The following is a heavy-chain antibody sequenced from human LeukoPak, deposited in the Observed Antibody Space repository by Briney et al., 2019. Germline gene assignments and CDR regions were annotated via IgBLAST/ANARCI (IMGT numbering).Heavy chain of an antibody. J-gene: IGHJ4*02. V-gene: IGHV1-46*01. CDR1: GYTFTGYY. CDR3: ARDQRYYDSSGHLDY. Sequence: ASVKVSCKAYGYTFTGYYMHWVRQAPGQGLEWMGIINPSGGRTSYAQKFQGRVTMTRDTSTSTVYMELSSLRSEDTAVYYCARDQRYYDSSGHLDYWGQGTLVTVSS. D-gene: IGHD3-22*01. CDR2: INPSGGRT.